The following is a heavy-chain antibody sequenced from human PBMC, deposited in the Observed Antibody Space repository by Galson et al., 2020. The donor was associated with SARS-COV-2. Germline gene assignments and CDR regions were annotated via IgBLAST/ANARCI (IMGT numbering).Heavy chain of an antibody. V-gene: IGHV4-34*01. CDR3: ARDLMEAGSLDY. CDR1: GGSFSGYY. CDR2: INHSGST. Sequence: SQASETLSLTCAVYGGSFSGYYWSWIRQPPGKGLEWIGEINHSGSTNYNPSLKSRVTISVDTSKNQFSLKLSSVTAADTAVYYCARDLMEAGSLDYWGQGTLVTVSS. D-gene: IGHD6-19*01. J-gene: IGHJ4*02.